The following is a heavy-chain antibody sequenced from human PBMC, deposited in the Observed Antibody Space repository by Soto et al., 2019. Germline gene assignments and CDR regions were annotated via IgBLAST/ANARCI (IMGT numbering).Heavy chain of an antibody. CDR3: ARKSYYDSRGYAFGI. V-gene: IGHV3-74*01. J-gene: IGHJ3*02. D-gene: IGHD3-22*01. Sequence: GGSLRLSCAASGFTFSSYWMHWVRQAPGKGLVWVPRINSDGSSTSYADSVKGRFTISRDNAKNTLYLQMNSLRAEDTAVYYCARKSYYDSRGYAFGIWGQGTMVTVSS. CDR1: GFTFSSYW. CDR2: INSDGSST.